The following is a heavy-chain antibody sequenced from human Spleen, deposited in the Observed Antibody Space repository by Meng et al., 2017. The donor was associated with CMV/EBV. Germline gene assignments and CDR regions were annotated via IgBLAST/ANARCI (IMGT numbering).Heavy chain of an antibody. D-gene: IGHD2-2*01. CDR1: GGSVSSHH. J-gene: IGHJ5*01. CDR3: ARAETDPRYCRTTSCFYWLDS. CDR2: TYYSGRT. V-gene: IGHV4-59*02. Sequence: PETLSLTCTVSGGSVSSHHWSWVRQPPGKGLEWVGYTYYSGRTNYNPSLESRVTFSMDTSKNQFFLKLTSVTAADSAVYYCARAETDPRYCRTTSCFYWLDSWGHGTLVTVSS.